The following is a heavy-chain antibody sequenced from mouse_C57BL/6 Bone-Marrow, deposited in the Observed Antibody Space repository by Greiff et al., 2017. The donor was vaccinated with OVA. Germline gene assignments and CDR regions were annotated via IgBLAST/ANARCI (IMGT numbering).Heavy chain of an antibody. CDR1: GYTFTSYW. CDR2: IYPGSGST. Sequence: VQLQQPGAELVKPGASVTMSCKASGYTFTSYWITWVKQRPGQGLEWIGDIYPGSGSTTYNEKFKSKATLTVDTSSSTAYMQLSSLTSEDSAVYYCARWGTGGAWFAYWGQGTLVTVSA. V-gene: IGHV1-55*01. CDR3: ARWGTGGAWFAY. J-gene: IGHJ3*01. D-gene: IGHD4-1*01.